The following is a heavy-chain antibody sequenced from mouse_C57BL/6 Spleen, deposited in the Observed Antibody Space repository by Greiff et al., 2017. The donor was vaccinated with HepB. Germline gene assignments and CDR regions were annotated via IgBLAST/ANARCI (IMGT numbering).Heavy chain of an antibody. CDR3: ASSYYCGSSYGYFDV. CDR2: IDPSDSYT. Sequence: VQLQQPGAELVKPGASVKLSCKASGYTFTSYWMQWVKQRPGQGLEWIGEIDPSDSYTNYNQKFKGKATLTVDTSSSTAYMQLSSLTSEDSAVYYCASSYYCGSSYGYFDVWGTGTTVTVSS. V-gene: IGHV1-50*01. J-gene: IGHJ1*03. CDR1: GYTFTSYW. D-gene: IGHD1-1*01.